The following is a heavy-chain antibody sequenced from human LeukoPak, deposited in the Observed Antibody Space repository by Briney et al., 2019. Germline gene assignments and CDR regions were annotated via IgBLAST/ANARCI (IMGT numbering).Heavy chain of an antibody. CDR1: GGSFSGYY. J-gene: IGHJ4*02. Sequence: PSETLSLTCAVYGGSFSGYYWSWIRQPPGKGLEWIGEINHSGSTNDNPSLKSRVTISVDTSKNQFSLKLSSVTAADTAVYYCARGVNWNADYWGQGTLVTVSS. V-gene: IGHV4-34*01. CDR3: ARGVNWNADY. CDR2: INHSGST. D-gene: IGHD1-1*01.